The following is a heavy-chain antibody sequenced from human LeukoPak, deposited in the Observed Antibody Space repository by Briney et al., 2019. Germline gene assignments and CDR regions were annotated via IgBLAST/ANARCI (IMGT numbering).Heavy chain of an antibody. Sequence: GASVKVSCKASGYTFTGYYLHWVRQAPGQGLEWMGWINPNSGGTNYAQKFQGRVTMTGDTSISTAYMELSRLRSDDTAVYYCARIAGGYSGYDSGYSFDYWGQGTLVTVSS. D-gene: IGHD5-12*01. CDR1: GYTFTGYY. CDR3: ARIAGGYSGYDSGYSFDY. J-gene: IGHJ4*02. V-gene: IGHV1-2*02. CDR2: INPNSGGT.